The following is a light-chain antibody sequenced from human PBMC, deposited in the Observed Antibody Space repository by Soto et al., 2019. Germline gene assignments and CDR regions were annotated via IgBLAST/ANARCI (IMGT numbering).Light chain of an antibody. J-gene: IGKJ1*01. CDR1: ENVRTF. CDR3: QQHSHWPPWT. Sequence: VLTQSPATLSLSPGERATLSCRASENVRTFVDWYQQKPGQAPRLLIYGASNRATDIPAGFSGSGSGTDFTLTISNLEPEDFAVYYCQQHSHWPPWTFGQGTKVDIK. V-gene: IGKV3-11*01. CDR2: GAS.